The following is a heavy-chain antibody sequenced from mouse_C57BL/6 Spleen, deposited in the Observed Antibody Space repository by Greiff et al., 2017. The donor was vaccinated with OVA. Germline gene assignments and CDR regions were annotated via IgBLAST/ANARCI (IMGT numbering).Heavy chain of an antibody. CDR3: ARGLVDY. CDR1: GFTFSDYG. D-gene: IGHD4-1*01. V-gene: IGHV5-17*01. J-gene: IGHJ2*01. CDR2: ISSGSSTL. Sequence: EVKLVESGGGLVKPGGSLKLSCAASGFTFSDYGMHWVRQAPEKGLEWVAYISSGSSTLYYADTVKGRFTISRDNAKNTLFLQMTSLSSEDTAMYYCARGLVDYWGQGTTLTVSS.